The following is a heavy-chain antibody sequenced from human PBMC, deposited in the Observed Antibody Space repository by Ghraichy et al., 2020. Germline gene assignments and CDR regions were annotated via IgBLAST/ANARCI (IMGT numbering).Heavy chain of an antibody. D-gene: IGHD4-17*01. CDR2: IYYSGST. CDR1: GGSISSYY. CDR3: ARDHPSLYGDYANWFDP. Sequence: SETLSLTCTVSGGSISSYYWSWIRQPPGKGLEWIGYIYYSGSTNYNPSLKSRVTISVDTSKNQFSLKLSSVTAADTAVYYCARDHPSLYGDYANWFDPWGQGTLVTVSS. J-gene: IGHJ5*02. V-gene: IGHV4-59*01.